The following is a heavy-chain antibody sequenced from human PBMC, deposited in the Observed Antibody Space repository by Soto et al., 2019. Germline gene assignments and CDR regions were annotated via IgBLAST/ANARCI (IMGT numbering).Heavy chain of an antibody. Sequence: GGSLRLSCVASGFTFSSYGMHWVRQAPGKGLEWVAVIWYDGSKKYYADSVKGRFTISRDNSENTLYVQINSLRAEDTAVYYCARATYFFDSSGYSGYGLDVCGQGTTVTVSS. V-gene: IGHV3-33*01. CDR1: GFTFSSYG. J-gene: IGHJ6*02. D-gene: IGHD3-22*01. CDR3: ARATYFFDSSGYSGYGLDV. CDR2: IWYDGSKK.